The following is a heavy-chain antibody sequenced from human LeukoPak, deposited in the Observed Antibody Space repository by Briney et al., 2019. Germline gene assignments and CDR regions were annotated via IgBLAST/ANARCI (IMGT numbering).Heavy chain of an antibody. J-gene: IGHJ5*02. CDR2: ISGSGGST. CDR1: GFTFSSYA. CDR3: AKGPQQGLFDP. D-gene: IGHD6-13*01. Sequence: GGSLRLSCAASGFTFSSYAMSWVRQAPGEGLEWVSAISGSGGSTYYADSVKGRFTISRDNSKSTLYLQMNSLRAEDTAVYYCAKGPQQGLFDPWGQGTLVTVSS. V-gene: IGHV3-23*01.